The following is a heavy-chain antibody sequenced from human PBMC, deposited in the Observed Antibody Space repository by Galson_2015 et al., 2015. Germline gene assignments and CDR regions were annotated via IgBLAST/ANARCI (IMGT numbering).Heavy chain of an antibody. CDR3: ARDSHHGDFDAFDI. V-gene: IGHV1-18*04. CDR1: GYTFTSYG. Sequence: SVKVSCKATGYTFTSYGISWVRQAPGQGLEWMGWISAYNGNTNYAQKLQGRVTMTTDTSTSTAYMELRSLRSDDTAVYYCARDSHHGDFDAFDIWGQGTMVTVSS. J-gene: IGHJ3*02. D-gene: IGHD4-17*01. CDR2: ISAYNGNT.